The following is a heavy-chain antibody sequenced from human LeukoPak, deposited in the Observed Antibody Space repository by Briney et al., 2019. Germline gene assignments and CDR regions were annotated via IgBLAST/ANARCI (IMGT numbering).Heavy chain of an antibody. V-gene: IGHV3-23*01. D-gene: IGHD1-26*01. CDR2: ISGSGGAT. Sequence: GGSLRLSCAASGFTFSSYPMNWVRQAPGKGVEWVAVISGSGGATFYGDSVRGRFTISRDNSRDTLYLQMRSLRPEDTAVYYCGKYIQTAVGANDYWGQGTLVAVSS. CDR1: GFTFSSYP. J-gene: IGHJ4*02. CDR3: GKYIQTAVGANDY.